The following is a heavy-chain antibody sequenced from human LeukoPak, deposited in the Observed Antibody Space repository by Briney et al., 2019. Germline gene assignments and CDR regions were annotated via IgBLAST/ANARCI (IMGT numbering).Heavy chain of an antibody. J-gene: IGHJ4*02. V-gene: IGHV3-64*01. D-gene: IGHD5-18*01. CDR3: ARGMGYSYGDY. CDR2: ISSNGGST. CDR1: GFTFSSYA. Sequence: GGSLRLSCAASGFTFSSYAMHWVRQAPGKGLEYVSAISSNGGSTYYANSVKGRFTISRDNSKNTLYLQMGSLRAEDMAVYYCARGMGYSYGDYWGQGTLVTVSS.